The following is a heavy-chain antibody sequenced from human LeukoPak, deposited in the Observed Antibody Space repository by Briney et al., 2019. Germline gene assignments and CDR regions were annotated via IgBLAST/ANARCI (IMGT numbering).Heavy chain of an antibody. D-gene: IGHD6-13*01. CDR2: IKQDGSEK. V-gene: IGHV3-7*01. J-gene: IGHJ4*02. CDR1: GSTFSSYW. CDR3: ARDYLSGDSSSGKLD. Sequence: GGSLRLSCAASGSTFSSYWMSWVRQAPGKGLEWVANIKQDGSEKYYVDSVKGRFTISRDNAKNSLYLQMNSLRAEDTAVYYCARDYLSGDSSSGKLDWGQGTLVTVSS.